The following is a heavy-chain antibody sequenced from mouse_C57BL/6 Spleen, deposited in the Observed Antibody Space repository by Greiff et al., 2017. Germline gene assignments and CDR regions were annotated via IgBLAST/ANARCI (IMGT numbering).Heavy chain of an antibody. V-gene: IGHV3-1*01. CDR2: ISYSGST. J-gene: IGHJ2*01. CDR1: GYSITSGYD. Sequence: ESGPGMVKPSQSLSLTCTVTGYSITSGYDWPWIRTFPENQLAWLGYISYSGSTNYNPSLTSRISITHDTSKNHFFLQLNSVTTEDTATYYRSRDYEGDIDYRGQGTTLTVSS. CDR3: SRDYEGDIDY. D-gene: IGHD2-3*01.